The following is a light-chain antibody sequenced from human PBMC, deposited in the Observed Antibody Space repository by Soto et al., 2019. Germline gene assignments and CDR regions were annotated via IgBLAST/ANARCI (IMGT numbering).Light chain of an antibody. CDR2: SAS. CDR1: QSMSLF. J-gene: IGKJ1*01. Sequence: IAMTRGPSSLSSSLGDRITITCRASQSMSLFLNWYQQKPGKAPKLLIYSASTLQSGVPSRFSVSGSGPDFTLTIAGLKPEDSATYDGQQRYNLPWTFCPGTKVDIK. CDR3: QQRYNLPWT. V-gene: IGKV1-39*01.